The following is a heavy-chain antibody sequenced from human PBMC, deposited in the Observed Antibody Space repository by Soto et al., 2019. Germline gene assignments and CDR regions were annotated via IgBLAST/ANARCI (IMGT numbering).Heavy chain of an antibody. V-gene: IGHV4-61*01. CDR3: ARGVGATLGY. Sequence: PSETLSLTCTVSGGSVSNGSYYWSWIRQPPGKGLEWIGYIYYSGSTNYNPSLKSRVTISVDTSKNQFSLKLSSVTAADTAVYYCARGVGATLGYWGQGTLVTVSS. J-gene: IGHJ4*02. CDR2: IYYSGST. CDR1: GGSVSNGSYY. D-gene: IGHD1-26*01.